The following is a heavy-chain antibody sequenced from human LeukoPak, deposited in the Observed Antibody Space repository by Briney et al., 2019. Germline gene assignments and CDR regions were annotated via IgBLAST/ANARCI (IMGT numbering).Heavy chain of an antibody. CDR2: ISSSATTI. CDR1: GFTFSSYE. V-gene: IGHV3-48*03. J-gene: IGHJ4*02. CDR3: ATSQRKQWLILGPPGFDY. Sequence: GGSLRLSCAASGFTFSSYEMDWIRQAPGKGLEWVSSISSSATTIYYADSVRGRFTISRDNAKNSLYLQMDSLTAEDTAVYYCATSQRKQWLILGPPGFDYWGQGTLVTVSS. D-gene: IGHD6-19*01.